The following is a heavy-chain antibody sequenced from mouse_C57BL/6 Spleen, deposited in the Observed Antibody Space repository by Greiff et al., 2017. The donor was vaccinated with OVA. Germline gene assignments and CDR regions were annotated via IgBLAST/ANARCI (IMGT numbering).Heavy chain of an antibody. D-gene: IGHD1-1*01. CDR3: AREGSYYGSSPYYFDY. CDR1: GYTFTSYW. CDR2: IDPSDSET. V-gene: IGHV1-52*01. J-gene: IGHJ2*01. Sequence: QVHVKQPGAELVRPGSSVKLSCKASGYTFTSYWMHWVKQRPIQGLEWIGNIDPSDSETHYNQKFKDKATLTVDKSSSTAYMQLSSLTSEDSAVYYCAREGSYYGSSPYYFDYWGQGTTLTVSS.